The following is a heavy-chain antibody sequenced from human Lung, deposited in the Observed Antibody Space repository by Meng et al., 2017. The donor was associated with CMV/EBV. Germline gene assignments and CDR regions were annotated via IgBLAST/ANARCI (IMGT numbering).Heavy chain of an antibody. CDR3: ARDLIRGVVGARPRGPGDL. D-gene: IGHD1-26*01. V-gene: IGHV3-21*01. J-gene: IGHJ4*01. Sequence: RCSSMHWARQTPGKGLEWVSSIPSRSSNTYYSDSVKGRFTISRDNAKNSLYLQMNSLRDEDTAVYYCARDLIRGVVGARPRGPGDLWGHGTLVTVSS. CDR1: RCSS. CDR2: IPSRSSNT.